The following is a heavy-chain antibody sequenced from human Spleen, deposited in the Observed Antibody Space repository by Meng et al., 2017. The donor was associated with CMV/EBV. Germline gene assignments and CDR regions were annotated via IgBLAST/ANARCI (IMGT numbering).Heavy chain of an antibody. D-gene: IGHD3-10*01. CDR3: ARALYGSGSYIDY. CDR1: GGSISSGDYY. CDR2: IYYSGST. Sequence: VQLQESGPGLVMPSQTLSLTCPVPGGSISSGDYYWSWIRQPPGKGLEWIGYIYYSGSTYYNPSLKSRVTISVDTSKNQFSLKLSSVTAADTAVYYCARALYGSGSYIDYWGQGTMVTVSS. J-gene: IGHJ4*02. V-gene: IGHV4-30-4*08.